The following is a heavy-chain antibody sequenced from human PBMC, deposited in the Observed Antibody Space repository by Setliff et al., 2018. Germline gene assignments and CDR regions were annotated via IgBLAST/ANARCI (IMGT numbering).Heavy chain of an antibody. Sequence: PGGSLRLSCAFSGFTFNSYWMTWVRQAPGKGLEWVANIKQDGTEKTYVDSVKGRFTVSRDNAKSSLYLQMNYLRAEDTGVYYCVRDRYDSLPTYLSPAYWGQGTPVTV. CDR1: GFTFNSYW. D-gene: IGHD3-22*01. CDR3: VRDRYDSLPTYLSPAY. J-gene: IGHJ4*02. CDR2: IKQDGTEK. V-gene: IGHV3-7*01.